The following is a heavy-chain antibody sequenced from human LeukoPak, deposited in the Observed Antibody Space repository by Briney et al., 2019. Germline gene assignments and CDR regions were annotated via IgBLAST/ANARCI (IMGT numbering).Heavy chain of an antibody. V-gene: IGHV4-59*01. CDR2: IYYSGST. CDR1: GGSISSYY. CDR3: AREGDTAYYFDC. J-gene: IGHJ4*02. D-gene: IGHD5-18*01. Sequence: PSETLSLTCTVSGGSISSYYWSWIRQPPGKGLEWIGYIYYSGSTNYNPSLKSRVTISVDTSKNQFSLKLSSVTAADTAVYYCAREGDTAYYFDCWGQGTLVTVSS.